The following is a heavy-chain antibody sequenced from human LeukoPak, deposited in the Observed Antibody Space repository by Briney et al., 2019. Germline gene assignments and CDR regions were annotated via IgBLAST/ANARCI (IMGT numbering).Heavy chain of an antibody. D-gene: IGHD3-3*01. Sequence: ASVKVSCKASGYTFTGYYMHWVRQAPGQGLEWMGWINPNSGGTNYAQKFQGRVTMTRDTSISTAYMVLSRLRSDDTAVYYCAREPIITIFGVVITSNWFDPWGQGTLVTVSS. J-gene: IGHJ5*02. CDR1: GYTFTGYY. CDR3: AREPIITIFGVVITSNWFDP. V-gene: IGHV1-2*02. CDR2: INPNSGGT.